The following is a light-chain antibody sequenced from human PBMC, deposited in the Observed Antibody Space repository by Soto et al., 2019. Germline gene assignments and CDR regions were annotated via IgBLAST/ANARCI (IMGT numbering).Light chain of an antibody. CDR3: QQSYIAPWT. Sequence: DIQMTQSPSSLSASVGDRVTITCRASQPVTNYLSWYQQKPGKAPKLFIYAASRLQSGVPSRFSGGGSGTDFTLTSIRLVAEDFATYYCQQSYIAPWTFGQGTKVDIK. CDR2: AAS. V-gene: IGKV1-39*01. CDR1: QPVTNY. J-gene: IGKJ1*01.